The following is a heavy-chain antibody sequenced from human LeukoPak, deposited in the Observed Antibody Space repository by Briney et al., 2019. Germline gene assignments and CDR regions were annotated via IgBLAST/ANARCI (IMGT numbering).Heavy chain of an antibody. V-gene: IGHV3-30*18. J-gene: IGHJ4*02. D-gene: IGHD6-13*01. CDR2: ISYDGSNK. CDR3: AKTTVYSSGWYYFDY. CDR1: GFTFSSYG. Sequence: GRSLRLSCAASGFTFSSYGMHWVRQAPGKGLEWVAVISYDGSNKYYADSVKGRFTISRDNSKNTLYLQMNSLRAEDTAVYYCAKTTVYSSGWYYFDYWGQGTLVTVSS.